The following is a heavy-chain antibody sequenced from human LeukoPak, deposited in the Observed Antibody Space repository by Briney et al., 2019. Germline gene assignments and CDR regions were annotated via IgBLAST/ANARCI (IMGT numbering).Heavy chain of an antibody. D-gene: IGHD6-19*01. CDR1: GFSFSNYG. CDR3: ARDSDTSGRNWYFDL. Sequence: GGSLRLSCAASGFSFSNYGIGWVRQAPGKGRGWVAVISYDGTYKHCADSVRGRFTVSRDNSKNTLYLQMNSLRDEDTAVYYCARDSDTSGRNWYFDLWGRGTLVAVSS. CDR2: ISYDGTYK. V-gene: IGHV3-30-3*01. J-gene: IGHJ2*01.